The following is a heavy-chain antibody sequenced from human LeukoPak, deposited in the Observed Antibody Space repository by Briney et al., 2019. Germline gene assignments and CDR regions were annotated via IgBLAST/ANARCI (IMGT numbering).Heavy chain of an antibody. CDR3: ARHGDIVVVPAAVEVNY. D-gene: IGHD2-2*01. V-gene: IGHV4-59*01. CDR2: IYDSEST. CDR1: GGSISSYY. Sequence: SETLSLTCTVSGGSISSYYWSWIRQPPGKGLEWIGYIYDSESTNYNPSLKSRVTISVDTSKNQFSLKLSSVTAADTAVYYCARHGDIVVVPAAVEVNYWGQGTLVTVSS. J-gene: IGHJ4*02.